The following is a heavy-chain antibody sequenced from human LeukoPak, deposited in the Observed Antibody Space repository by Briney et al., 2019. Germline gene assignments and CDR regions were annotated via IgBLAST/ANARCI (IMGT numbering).Heavy chain of an antibody. V-gene: IGHV3-74*01. J-gene: IGHJ4*02. Sequence: GGSLRLSCTASGFSFSGHWMHWARQLPGKGLVWVSRISPTGSTTSYADSVKGRFTVSRDNAKNTLYLQVNNPRAEDTAVYYCARGPNSNWSGLAFWGQGTLLTVSS. CDR1: GFSFSGHW. CDR3: ARGPNSNWSGLAF. D-gene: IGHD6-6*01. CDR2: ISPTGSTT.